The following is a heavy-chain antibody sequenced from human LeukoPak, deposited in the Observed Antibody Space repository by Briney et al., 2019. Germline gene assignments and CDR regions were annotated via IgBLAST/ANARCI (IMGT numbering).Heavy chain of an antibody. Sequence: EPSETLSLTCAVYGGSFSGYYWSWIRQPPGKGLEWIGEINHSGSTNYNPSLKSRVTISVDTSKNQFSLKLSSVTAADTAVYYCARGRRIAVAGSYWYFDLWGRGTLVTVSS. CDR3: ARGRRIAVAGSYWYFDL. J-gene: IGHJ2*01. CDR1: GGSFSGYY. D-gene: IGHD6-19*01. V-gene: IGHV4-34*01. CDR2: INHSGST.